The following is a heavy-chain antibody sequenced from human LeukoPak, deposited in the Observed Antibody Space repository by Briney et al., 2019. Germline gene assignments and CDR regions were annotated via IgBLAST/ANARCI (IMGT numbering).Heavy chain of an antibody. V-gene: IGHV3-43*02. D-gene: IGHD3-22*01. CDR2: ISGDGGST. J-gene: IGHJ4*02. CDR3: AKDGRYYDSSGSYFDY. CDR1: GFTFGDYA. Sequence: GRSLRLSCTASGFTFGDYAMSWVRQAPGKGLEWVSLISGDGGSTYYADSVKGRFTISRDNSKNSLYLQMNSLRTEDTALYYCAKDGRYYDSSGSYFDYWGQGTLVTVSS.